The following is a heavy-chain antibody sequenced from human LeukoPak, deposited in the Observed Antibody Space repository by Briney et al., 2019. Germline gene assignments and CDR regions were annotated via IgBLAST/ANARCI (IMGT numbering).Heavy chain of an antibody. D-gene: IGHD3-10*01. Sequence: PGGSLRLSCAASVFTFSVYYMSWVRQAPGKGLGWISYICISAGIINYADSVKGRFTISRDNAKNSLYLQMNSLRAEDTAVYYCATDPYGSGTIDYYFYDMDVWGQGTTVTVSS. V-gene: IGHV3-11*01. CDR2: ICISAGII. CDR1: VFTFSVYY. J-gene: IGHJ6*02. CDR3: ATDPYGSGTIDYYFYDMDV.